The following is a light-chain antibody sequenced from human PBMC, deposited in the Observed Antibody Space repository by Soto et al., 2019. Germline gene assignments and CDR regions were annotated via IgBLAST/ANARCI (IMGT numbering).Light chain of an antibody. CDR3: QSYDSSLSGWV. CDR2: GNS. CDR1: SSNIGAGYD. V-gene: IGLV1-40*01. Sequence: QSVLTQPPSVSGAPGQRVTISCTGSSSNIGAGYDVHWYQQLPGTAPKLLIYGNSNRPSGVPDRFSGSKSGTSASLAITGRQAADEVDYYCQSYDSSLSGWVFGGGTKLTVL. J-gene: IGLJ3*02.